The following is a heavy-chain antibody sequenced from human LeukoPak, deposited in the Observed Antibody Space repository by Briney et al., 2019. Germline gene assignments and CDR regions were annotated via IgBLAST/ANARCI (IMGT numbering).Heavy chain of an antibody. J-gene: IGHJ6*03. CDR2: IDWDDDK. CDR1: GFSLSTNGMC. Sequence: KSGPTLVNPTQTLTLTCTFSGFSLSTNGMCVSWIRQPPGKALEWLSRIDWDDDKYYSTSLKTRLTISKDTSKNQVVLTMTNMDPVDTATYYCARLVPAAPSYYYHYMDVWGKGTTVTVSS. V-gene: IGHV2-70*11. CDR3: ARLVPAAPSYYYHYMDV. D-gene: IGHD2-2*01.